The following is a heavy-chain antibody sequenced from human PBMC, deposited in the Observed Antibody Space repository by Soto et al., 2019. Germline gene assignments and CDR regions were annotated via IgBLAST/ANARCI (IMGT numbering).Heavy chain of an antibody. J-gene: IGHJ4*02. Sequence: GASVKVSCKASGYTFTSYYMHWVRQAPGQGLEWMGIINPSGGSTSYAQKFQGRVTMTRDTSTSTVYMELSSLRSEDTAVYYCAREYAGRWLQLLNGNYFDYWGQGTLVTVSS. CDR1: GYTFTSYY. CDR3: AREYAGRWLQLLNGNYFDY. CDR2: INPSGGST. D-gene: IGHD5-12*01. V-gene: IGHV1-46*01.